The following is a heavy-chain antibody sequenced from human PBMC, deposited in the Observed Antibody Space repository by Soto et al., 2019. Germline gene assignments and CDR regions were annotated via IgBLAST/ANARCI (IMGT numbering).Heavy chain of an antibody. V-gene: IGHV1-69*13. Sequence: SVKVSCKASGGTFSSYAISWVRQAPGQGLEWMGGIIPIFGTANYAQKFQGRVTITADESTSTAYMELSSLRSEDTAVYYCATLVKKAAAGTHYYYYGMDVWGQGTTVTVSS. CDR3: ATLVKKAAAGTHYYYYGMDV. CDR2: IIPIFGTA. J-gene: IGHJ6*02. D-gene: IGHD6-13*01. CDR1: GGTFSSYA.